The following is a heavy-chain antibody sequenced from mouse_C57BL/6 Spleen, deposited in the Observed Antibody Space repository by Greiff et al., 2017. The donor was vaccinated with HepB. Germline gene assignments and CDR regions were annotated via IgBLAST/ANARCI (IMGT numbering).Heavy chain of an antibody. D-gene: IGHD2-1*01. J-gene: IGHJ1*03. CDR2: INPSSGYT. V-gene: IGHV1-4*01. CDR3: ASYGNYGYFDV. Sequence: QVQLKQSGAELARPGASVKMSCKASGYTFTSYTMHWVKQRPGQGLEWIGYINPSSGYTKYNQKFKDKATLTADKSSSTAYMQLSSLTSGDSAVYYCASYGNYGYFDVWGTGTTVTVSS. CDR1: GYTFTSYT.